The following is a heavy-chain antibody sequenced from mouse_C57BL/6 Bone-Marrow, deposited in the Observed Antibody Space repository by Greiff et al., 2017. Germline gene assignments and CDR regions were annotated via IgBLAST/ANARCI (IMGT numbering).Heavy chain of an antibody. V-gene: IGHV6-3*01. D-gene: IGHD1-1*01. CDR2: IRLKSDNYAT. CDR1: GFTFSNYW. Sequence: EVQLVESGGGLVQPGGSMKLSCVASGFTFSNYWMNWVRQSPEKGLEWVAQIRLKSDNYATHYAESVKGRFTISRDDSKSSVYLQMNNLRAEDTGIYYCTGPLDYYGSSPAYWGQGTLVTVSA. CDR3: TGPLDYYGSSPAY. J-gene: IGHJ3*01.